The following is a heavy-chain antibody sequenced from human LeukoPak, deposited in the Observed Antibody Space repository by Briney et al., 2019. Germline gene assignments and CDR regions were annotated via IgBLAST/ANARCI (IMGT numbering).Heavy chain of an antibody. Sequence: PGGSLRLSCAASGFSFSEYWMSWVRQAPGKGLEWVGRIRSKANSYATAYAASVNGRFTVSRDDSKNTAYLQMNSLKTEDTAVYYCTSAPATVFDYWGQGTLVTVSS. V-gene: IGHV3-73*01. J-gene: IGHJ4*02. CDR1: GFSFSEYW. D-gene: IGHD2-2*01. CDR2: IRSKANSYAT. CDR3: TSAPATVFDY.